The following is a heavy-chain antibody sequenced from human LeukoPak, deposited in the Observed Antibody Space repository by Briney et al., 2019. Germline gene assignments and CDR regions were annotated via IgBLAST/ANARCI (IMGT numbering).Heavy chain of an antibody. D-gene: IGHD5-12*01. V-gene: IGHV3-64D*06. CDR1: GFIFSTYT. CDR2: INGDGRTT. Sequence: GGSLRLSCSASGFIFSTYTMYWVRQAPGKRLEFVSVINGDGRTTYYADSVKGRFTISRDNSKNTLYLQMNSLRAEDTAVYYCVGDQVDNVGWLTWGQGTRVTVSS. CDR3: VGDQVDNVGWLT. J-gene: IGHJ5*02.